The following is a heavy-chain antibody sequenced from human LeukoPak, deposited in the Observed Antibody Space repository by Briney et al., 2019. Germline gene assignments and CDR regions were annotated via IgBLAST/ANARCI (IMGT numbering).Heavy chain of an antibody. CDR2: IRSKANSYAT. Sequence: GGSLRLSCAASGFTFSGSAMHWVRQASGKGLEWVGRIRSKANSYATAYAASVKGRFTISRDDSKNTAYLQMNSLKTEDTAVYYCARAQDYYDSSGYYPPYFDYWGQGTLVTVSS. D-gene: IGHD3-22*01. J-gene: IGHJ4*02. CDR1: GFTFSGSA. CDR3: ARAQDYYDSSGYYPPYFDY. V-gene: IGHV3-73*01.